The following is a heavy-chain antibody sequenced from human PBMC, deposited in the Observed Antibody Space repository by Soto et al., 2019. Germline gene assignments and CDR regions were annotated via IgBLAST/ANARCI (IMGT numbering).Heavy chain of an antibody. Sequence: ASVKVSCKASGYTFTGYYMHWVRQAPGQGLEWMGWINPDSGGTRYARKFQGWVTMTRDTSISTAYMELSRLTSDDTAVYYCARDESHILTGILDYWGQGTLVTVSS. CDR2: INPDSGGT. J-gene: IGHJ4*02. CDR3: ARDESHILTGILDY. CDR1: GYTFTGYY. D-gene: IGHD3-9*01. V-gene: IGHV1-2*04.